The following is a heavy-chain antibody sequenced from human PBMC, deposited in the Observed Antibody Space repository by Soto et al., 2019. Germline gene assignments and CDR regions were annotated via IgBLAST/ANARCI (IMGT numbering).Heavy chain of an antibody. J-gene: IGHJ4*02. CDR3: ARVPLGGYLDY. CDR2: ISAYNGNT. Sequence: ASVKVSCKASGYTFTSYGISWVRQAPGQRLEWMGWISAYNGNTNYAQKFQGRVTITRDTSASTAYMELSSLRSEDTAVYYCARVPLGGYLDYWGQGTLVTVSS. D-gene: IGHD2-2*01. CDR1: GYTFTSYG. V-gene: IGHV1-18*01.